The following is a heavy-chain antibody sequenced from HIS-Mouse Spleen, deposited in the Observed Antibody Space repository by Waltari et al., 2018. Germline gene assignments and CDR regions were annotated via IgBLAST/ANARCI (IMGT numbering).Heavy chain of an antibody. V-gene: IGHV1-18*01. CDR1: GYTFTSYG. CDR3: ARAAGDYYDSSGYDAFDI. D-gene: IGHD3-22*01. J-gene: IGHJ3*02. CDR2: IRPNKGNT. Sequence: QVQLVQSGAEVKKPGASVKVSCKASGYTFTSYGISWVRQAPGQGLEWMGWIRPNKGNTNYARKYQGRGTMTKDKSTSTAYMELRSLRSDDTAVYYCARAAGDYYDSSGYDAFDIWGQGTMVTVSS.